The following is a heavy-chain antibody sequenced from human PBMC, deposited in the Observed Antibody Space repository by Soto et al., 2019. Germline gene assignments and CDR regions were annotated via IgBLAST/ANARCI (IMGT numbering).Heavy chain of an antibody. V-gene: IGHV3-33*01. D-gene: IGHD2-2*01. Sequence: HPGGSLRLSCAASGFTFSSYGMHWVRQAPGKGLVWVAVIWYDGSNKYYADSVKGRFTISRDNSKNTLYLQMNSLRAEDTAVYYCATSLEDIVVVPEGATYGMDVWGQGTTVTVSS. CDR2: IWYDGSNK. CDR3: ATSLEDIVVVPEGATYGMDV. CDR1: GFTFSSYG. J-gene: IGHJ6*02.